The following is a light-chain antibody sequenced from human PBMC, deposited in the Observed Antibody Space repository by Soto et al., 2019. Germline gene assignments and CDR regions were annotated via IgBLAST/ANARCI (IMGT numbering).Light chain of an antibody. V-gene: IGKV3D-15*01. J-gene: IGKJ1*01. CDR2: DIS. CDR1: QSVSSN. Sequence: ETVMTQSPATLSVSPGERATLSCRASQSVSSNLAWYQQKPGQPPMLLIYDISTRATGIPTRFSGSGSGTEFTLTISSLQSEDFAVYYCQQYGSLSWTFGQGTKVDIK. CDR3: QQYGSLSWT.